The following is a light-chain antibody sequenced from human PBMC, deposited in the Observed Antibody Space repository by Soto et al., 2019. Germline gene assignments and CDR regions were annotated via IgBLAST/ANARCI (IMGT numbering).Light chain of an antibody. J-gene: IGKJ4*01. CDR1: QGSSSY. V-gene: IGKV1-9*01. Sequence: IQLTQSPSSLSASVGDRVTITCRASQGSSSYLCWYQQKPGKAPKLLIYGASTLQSGVPSRFSGSGSGTDFTLTISSLQPEDFATYYCQQLNKYPSTFGGGTKVDI. CDR2: GAS. CDR3: QQLNKYPST.